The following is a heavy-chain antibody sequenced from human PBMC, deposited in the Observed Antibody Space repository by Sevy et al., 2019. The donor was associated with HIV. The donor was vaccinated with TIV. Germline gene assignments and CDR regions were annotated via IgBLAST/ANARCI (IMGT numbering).Heavy chain of an antibody. D-gene: IGHD1-26*01. J-gene: IGHJ6*02. CDR2: IFPSDSDT. V-gene: IGHV5-51*01. CDR3: ARARGIPHYYYGMDV. CDR1: GYSFTTSW. Sequence: GESLKISCKTSGYSFTTSWIGWVRQMPGKGPEWVGIIFPSDSDTRYSPSCQGQVTISADNAISTAYLQWSSLKASDTAMYYCARARGIPHYYYGMDVWGQGTTVTVSS.